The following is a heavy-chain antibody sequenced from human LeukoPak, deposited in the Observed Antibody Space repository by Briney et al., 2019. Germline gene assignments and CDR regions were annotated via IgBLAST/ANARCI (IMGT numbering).Heavy chain of an antibody. J-gene: IGHJ5*02. CDR1: GFTFSSYS. CDR2: ISSSSSTI. V-gene: IGHV3-48*04. D-gene: IGHD3-22*01. Sequence: GGSLRLSCAASGFTFSSYSMNWVRQAPGKGLEWVSYISSSSSTIYYADSVKGRFTISRDNAKNSLYLQMNSLRAEDTAVYYCARARLGYDTVTGVPNWFDPWGQGTLVTVSS. CDR3: ARARLGYDTVTGVPNWFDP.